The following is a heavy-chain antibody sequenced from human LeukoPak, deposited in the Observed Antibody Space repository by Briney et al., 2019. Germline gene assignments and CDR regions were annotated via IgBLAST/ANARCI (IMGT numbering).Heavy chain of an antibody. Sequence: GGSLRLSCAASGLTFSSYSMNWVRQAPGKGLEGVSSISSSSSYIYYADSVKGRFTISRDNAKNSLYLQMNSLRAEDTAVYYCARVDYDSSGYYSWFDPWGQGTLVTVSS. V-gene: IGHV3-21*01. D-gene: IGHD3-22*01. CDR3: ARVDYDSSGYYSWFDP. CDR1: GLTFSSYS. J-gene: IGHJ5*02. CDR2: ISSSSSYI.